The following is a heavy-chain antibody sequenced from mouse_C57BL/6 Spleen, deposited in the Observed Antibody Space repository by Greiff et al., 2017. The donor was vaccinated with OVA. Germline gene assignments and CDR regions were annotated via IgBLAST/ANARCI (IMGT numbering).Heavy chain of an antibody. CDR1: GFTFSSYA. V-gene: IGHV5-4*01. J-gene: IGHJ3*01. CDR3: ARDTLNWDGRAY. Sequence: EVKVVESGGGLVKPGGSLKLSCAASGFTFSSYAMSWVRQTPEKRLAWVATISDGGSYTYYPDNVKGRFTISRDNAKNNLYLQMSHLKSEDTAMYYCARDTLNWDGRAYWGQGTLVTVSA. CDR2: ISDGGSYT. D-gene: IGHD4-1*01.